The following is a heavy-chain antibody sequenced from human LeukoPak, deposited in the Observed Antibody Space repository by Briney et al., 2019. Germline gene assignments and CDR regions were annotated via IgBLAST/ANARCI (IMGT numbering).Heavy chain of an antibody. CDR1: GFTFSIYA. Sequence: GGSLRLSCAASGFTFSIYATSWVRQAPGKGLEWVSSISSSSSYIYYADSVKGRFTISRDNAKNSLYLQMNSLRAEDTAVYYCARDRRTNDAFDIWGQGTMVTVSS. CDR2: ISSSSSYI. V-gene: IGHV3-21*01. D-gene: IGHD3-3*01. CDR3: ARDRRTNDAFDI. J-gene: IGHJ3*02.